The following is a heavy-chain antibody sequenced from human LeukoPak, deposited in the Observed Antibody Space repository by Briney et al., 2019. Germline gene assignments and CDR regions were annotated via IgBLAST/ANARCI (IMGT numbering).Heavy chain of an antibody. CDR3: ARVKVPAAVNYYYYYMDV. J-gene: IGHJ6*03. CDR1: GGSISSYY. Sequence: SETLSLTCTVSGGSISSYYWSWIRQPPGKGLEWIGYIYYSGSTNYNPSLKSRVTISVDTSKNQFSLKLSSVTAADTAVYYCARVKVPAAVNYYYYYMDVWGKGTTVTVSS. D-gene: IGHD2-2*01. V-gene: IGHV4-59*12. CDR2: IYYSGST.